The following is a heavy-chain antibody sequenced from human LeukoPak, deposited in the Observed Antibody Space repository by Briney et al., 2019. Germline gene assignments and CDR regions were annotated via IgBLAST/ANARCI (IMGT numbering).Heavy chain of an antibody. CDR1: GGSFSGYY. CDR3: ARYGDDSSGLGAFDI. Sequence: PSETLSLTCAVYGGSFSGYYWSWIRQPPGKGLEWIGEINHSGSTNYNPSLKSRVTISVDTSKNQFSLKLSSVTAADTAVYYCARYGDDSSGLGAFDIWGQGTMVTVSS. D-gene: IGHD3-22*01. CDR2: INHSGST. J-gene: IGHJ3*02. V-gene: IGHV4-34*01.